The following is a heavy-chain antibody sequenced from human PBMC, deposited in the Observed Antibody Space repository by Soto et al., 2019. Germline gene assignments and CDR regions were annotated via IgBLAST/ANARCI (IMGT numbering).Heavy chain of an antibody. D-gene: IGHD5-12*01. V-gene: IGHV4-59*01. CDR1: GASINNYY. J-gene: IGHJ4*02. Sequence: PSETLSLTCSVSGASINNYYWSWIRQPPGKGLEWIGFVYYTGSTITKYNPSLQSRVAMSVDSSKNQFSLKVTSMTAADTAIYYCAKYRRTDAEGYRLDFWGPGTLGTVSS. CDR2: VYYTGSTIT. CDR3: AKYRRTDAEGYRLDF.